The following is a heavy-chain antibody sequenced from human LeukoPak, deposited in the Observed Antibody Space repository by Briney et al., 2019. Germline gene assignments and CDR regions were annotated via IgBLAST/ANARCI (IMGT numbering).Heavy chain of an antibody. Sequence: PGGSLRLSCAASGLTFSNYWMSWVRQAPGKGLEWVANIKEDGSEKYYVDSMKGRFTISRDNAKNSLYLQMSNLRAEDTAVYFCARGGGLDVWGQGATVTVSS. V-gene: IGHV3-7*03. CDR3: ARGGGLDV. D-gene: IGHD3-16*01. J-gene: IGHJ6*02. CDR1: GLTFSNYW. CDR2: IKEDGSEK.